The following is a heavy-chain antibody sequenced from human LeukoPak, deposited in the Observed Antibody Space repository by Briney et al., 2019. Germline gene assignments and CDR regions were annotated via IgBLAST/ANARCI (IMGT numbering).Heavy chain of an antibody. D-gene: IGHD3-22*01. Sequence: ASVKVSCKASGYTFTSYGISWVRQAPGQGLEWMGWISAYNGNTNYAQKLQGRATMTTDTSTSTAYMELRSLRSDDTAVYYCARGTNYYDSSGYYYCDYWGQGTLVTVSS. V-gene: IGHV1-18*01. CDR2: ISAYNGNT. J-gene: IGHJ4*02. CDR3: ARGTNYYDSSGYYYCDY. CDR1: GYTFTSYG.